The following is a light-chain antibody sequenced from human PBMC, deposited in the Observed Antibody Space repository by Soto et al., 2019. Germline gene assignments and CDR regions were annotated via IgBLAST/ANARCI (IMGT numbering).Light chain of an antibody. Sequence: EIVMTQSPATLSVSPGERATLSCRASQSVSSNLAWYQQKPGHAPRLLIYGASTRATGIPARFSGSGSGTEFTLTLSSLQSEDFAVYYCQQYNNWPLTFGGGTKVEIK. CDR1: QSVSSN. CDR3: QQYNNWPLT. V-gene: IGKV3-15*01. J-gene: IGKJ4*01. CDR2: GAS.